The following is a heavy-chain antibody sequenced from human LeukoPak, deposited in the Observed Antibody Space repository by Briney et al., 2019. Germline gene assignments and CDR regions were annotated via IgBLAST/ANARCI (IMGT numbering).Heavy chain of an antibody. CDR2: ISYDGSNK. Sequence: PGGSLRLSCAASGFTFSSYAMHWVRQAPGKGLEWVAVISYDGSNKYYADSVKGRFTISRDNSKNTLYLQMNSLRTEDTAVYYCGTLWFGELPIDYWGQGTLVTVSS. V-gene: IGHV3-30-3*01. J-gene: IGHJ4*02. D-gene: IGHD3-10*01. CDR1: GFTFSSYA. CDR3: GTLWFGELPIDY.